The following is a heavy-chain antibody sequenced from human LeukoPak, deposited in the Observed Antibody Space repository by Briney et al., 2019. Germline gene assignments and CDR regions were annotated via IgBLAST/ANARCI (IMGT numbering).Heavy chain of an antibody. V-gene: IGHV4-59*01. J-gene: IGHJ4*02. Sequence: SETLSLTCTVSGASISGYYWSWIRQTPGKRLQFIGYIYNSVNDYNPSLKSRVIISSDPSKNQFSLRLRSVTAADTAVYYCAILPTVWGQGTLVTVSS. CDR2: IYNSVN. D-gene: IGHD1-14*01. CDR3: AILPTV. CDR1: GASISGYY.